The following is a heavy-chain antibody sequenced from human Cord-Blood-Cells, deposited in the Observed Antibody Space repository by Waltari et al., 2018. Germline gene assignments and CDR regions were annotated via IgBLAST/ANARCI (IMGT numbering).Heavy chain of an antibody. J-gene: IGHJ4*02. CDR3: ARNYGSGSPFDY. D-gene: IGHD3-10*01. V-gene: IGHV4-34*01. CDR2: SNHSGKT. Sequence: QVQLQQWGAGLLKPSETLSLTCAVYGGSFSGYYWSWIRQPPGKGLEWIGESNHSGKTNYNPPLRSRVTISVDTSKNQFSLKLSSVTAADTSVYYCARNYGSGSPFDYWGQGTLVTVSS. CDR1: GGSFSGYY.